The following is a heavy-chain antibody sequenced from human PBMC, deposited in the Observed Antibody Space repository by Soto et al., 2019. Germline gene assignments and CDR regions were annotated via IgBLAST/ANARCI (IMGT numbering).Heavy chain of an antibody. D-gene: IGHD6-13*01. CDR2: ISYDGSNK. CDR3: ANDPPGIAAAALDY. Sequence: GGSLRLSCAASGFTFSSYGMHWVRQAPGKGLEWVAVISYDGSNKYYADSVKGRFTISRDNSKNTLYLQMNSLRAEDTAVYYCANDPPGIAAAALDYWGQGTLVTVSS. J-gene: IGHJ4*02. V-gene: IGHV3-30*18. CDR1: GFTFSSYG.